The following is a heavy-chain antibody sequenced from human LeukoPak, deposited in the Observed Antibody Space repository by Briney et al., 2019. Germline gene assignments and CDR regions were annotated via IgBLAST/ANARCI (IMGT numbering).Heavy chain of an antibody. Sequence: SETLSLTCTVSDFSISSSYYWSWIRQPAGKGLEWIGRIYSSGSTNYNPSLKSRVTMSVDTSKNQFSLKLSSVTAADTAVYYCAGSTVTTYQDAFDIWGQGTMVTVSS. CDR2: IYSSGST. D-gene: IGHD4-17*01. CDR3: AGSTVTTYQDAFDI. V-gene: IGHV4-4*07. J-gene: IGHJ3*02. CDR1: DFSISSSYY.